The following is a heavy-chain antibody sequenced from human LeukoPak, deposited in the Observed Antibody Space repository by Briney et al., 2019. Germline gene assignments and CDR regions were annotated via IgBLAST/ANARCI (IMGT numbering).Heavy chain of an antibody. D-gene: IGHD6-6*01. CDR3: AKDVRFGYSSSSPYYFDY. CDR1: GFTFSSYA. V-gene: IGHV3-23*01. J-gene: IGHJ4*02. CDR2: ISGSGGST. Sequence: PGGSLRLSCAASGFTFSSYAMSWVRQAPGKGLEWVSAISGSGGSTYYADSVKGRFTISRDNSKNTLYLQMNSLRAEDTAVYYCAKDVRFGYSSSSPYYFDYWGQGTLVTVSS.